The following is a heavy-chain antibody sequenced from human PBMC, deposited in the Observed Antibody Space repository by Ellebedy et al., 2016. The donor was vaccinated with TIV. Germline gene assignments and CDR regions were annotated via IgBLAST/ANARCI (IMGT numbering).Heavy chain of an antibody. CDR1: GFPFSSYA. J-gene: IGHJ4*02. Sequence: GESLKISCAASGFPFSSYAMAWVRQTPGKGLEWVSAISGSGASTFYADSVKGRFTISRDNAKNTLYLQMSSLRAEDTAVYYCSRDGGGSQYFFDFWGQGTLVSVSS. CDR3: SRDGGGSQYFFDF. V-gene: IGHV3-23*01. CDR2: ISGSGAST. D-gene: IGHD1-26*01.